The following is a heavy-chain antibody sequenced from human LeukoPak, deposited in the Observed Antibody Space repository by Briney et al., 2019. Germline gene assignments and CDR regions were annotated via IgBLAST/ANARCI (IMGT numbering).Heavy chain of an antibody. CDR3: ARDSGTTGEVKFDP. J-gene: IGHJ5*02. CDR2: IYGSGTI. Sequence: SETLSLTCTVSGGSISSYYWSWIRQPAGKGLEWIGRIYGSGTITYNPSLKSRVTMSVDTAKNQVSLRLSSVTAADTAVYYCARDSGTTGEVKFDPWGQGSLVTVSS. CDR1: GGSISSYY. D-gene: IGHD3-10*01. V-gene: IGHV4-4*07.